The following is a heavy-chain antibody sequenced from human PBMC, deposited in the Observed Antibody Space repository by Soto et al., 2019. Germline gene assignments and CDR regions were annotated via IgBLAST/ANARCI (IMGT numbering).Heavy chain of an antibody. D-gene: IGHD3-22*01. V-gene: IGHV2-5*02. CDR2: IYWDDDK. CDR1: GFSLSTSGVG. J-gene: IGHJ5*02. Sequence: QITLKESGPTLVKPTQTLTLTCTFSGFSLSTSGVGVGWIRQPPGKALEWLALIYWDDDKRYSPSLKSRLTITKDNSKNQVVLTMPNMDPVDTATYYCAHTRSTYYYDSTFAPWGQGTLVTVSS. CDR3: AHTRSTYYYDSTFAP.